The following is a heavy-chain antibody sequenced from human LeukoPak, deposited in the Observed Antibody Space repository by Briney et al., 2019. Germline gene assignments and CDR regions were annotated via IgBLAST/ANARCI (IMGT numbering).Heavy chain of an antibody. Sequence: PSETLSLTCTVSGGSISSYYWGWIRQPPGKGLEWIGSIYYSGSTYYNPSLKSRVTMSVDTSKNQFSLKLSSVTAADTAVYYCARDKRVAVAGTYIYYYYMDVWGNGTTVTISS. CDR1: GGSISSYY. J-gene: IGHJ6*03. CDR2: IYYSGST. CDR3: ARDKRVAVAGTYIYYYYMDV. D-gene: IGHD6-19*01. V-gene: IGHV4-39*07.